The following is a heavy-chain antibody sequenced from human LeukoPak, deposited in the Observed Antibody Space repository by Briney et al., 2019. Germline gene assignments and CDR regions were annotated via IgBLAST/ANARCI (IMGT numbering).Heavy chain of an antibody. CDR1: GGTFSSYA. CDR3: ARDLTYSGRTFEGDY. J-gene: IGHJ4*02. Sequence: SVKVSCKASGGTFSSYAISWVRQAPGQGLEWVGGIIPIFGTANYAQKFQGRVTITADESTSTAYMELSSLRSEDTAVYYCARDLTYSGRTFEGDYWGQGTLVTVSS. D-gene: IGHD5-12*01. CDR2: IIPIFGTA. V-gene: IGHV1-69*13.